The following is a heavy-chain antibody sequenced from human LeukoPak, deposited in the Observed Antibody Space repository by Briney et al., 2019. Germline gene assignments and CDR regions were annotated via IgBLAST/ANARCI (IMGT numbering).Heavy chain of an antibody. CDR2: INHSGST. CDR3: ARAGIMITFGGVIARYNWFDP. Sequence: PSETLSLTCAVYGGSSSGYYWSWIRQPPGKGLEWIGEINHSGSTNYNPSLKSRVTISVDTSKNQFSLKLSSVTAADTAVYYCARAGIMITFGGVIARYNWFDPWGQGTLVTVSS. D-gene: IGHD3-16*02. V-gene: IGHV4-34*01. J-gene: IGHJ5*02. CDR1: GGSSSGYY.